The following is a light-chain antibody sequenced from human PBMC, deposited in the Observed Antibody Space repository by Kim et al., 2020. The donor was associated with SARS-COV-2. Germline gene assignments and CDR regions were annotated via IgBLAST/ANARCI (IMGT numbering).Light chain of an antibody. CDR2: GAY. Sequence: VSPGKRATLSCRASQSVRNNLAWYQQKPGQAPRLVVYGAYTRATGIPARFSGSGSGTEFTLTISSLQSEDFAVYYCQQYDNWPPYTFGQGTKLEI. CDR3: QQYDNWPPYT. J-gene: IGKJ2*01. CDR1: QSVRNN. V-gene: IGKV3-15*01.